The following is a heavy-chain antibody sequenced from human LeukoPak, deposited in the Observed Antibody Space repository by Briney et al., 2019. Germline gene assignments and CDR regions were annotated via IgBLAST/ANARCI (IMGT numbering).Heavy chain of an antibody. CDR3: ARDEVAALDY. V-gene: IGHV3-30-3*01. J-gene: IGHJ4*02. CDR1: GFTFSSYA. D-gene: IGHD2-15*01. Sequence: PAGGSLRLSCAASGFTFSSYAMHWVRQAPGKGLEWVAVISYDGSNEYYADSVKGRFTISRDNSKNTLYLQMNSLRAEDTAVYYCARDEVAALDYWGQGTLVTVSS. CDR2: ISYDGSNE.